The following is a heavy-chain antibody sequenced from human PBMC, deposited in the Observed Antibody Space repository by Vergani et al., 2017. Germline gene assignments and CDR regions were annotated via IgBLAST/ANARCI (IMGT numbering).Heavy chain of an antibody. CDR3: ARHLAGGIAVAGTTPYYYGMDV. D-gene: IGHD6-19*01. Sequence: EVELVQSGPEMRKPGESLKISCKGSEYSFGNYWIGWVRQMPGKGLEWMGIIYPADSDTRYSPSFQGQVTISADKSISTAYLQWSSLKASDTAMYYCARHLAGGIAVAGTTPYYYGMDVWGQGTTVTVSS. CDR2: IYPADSDT. V-gene: IGHV5-51*01. J-gene: IGHJ6*02. CDR1: EYSFGNYW.